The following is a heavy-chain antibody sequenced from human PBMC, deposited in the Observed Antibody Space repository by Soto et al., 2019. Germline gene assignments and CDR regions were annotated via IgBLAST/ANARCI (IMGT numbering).Heavy chain of an antibody. CDR2: INAGNGNT. CDR1: GYTFTSYA. Sequence: QVQLVQSGAEEKKPGASVKVSCKASGYTFTSYAMHWVRQAPGQRLEWMGWINAGNGNTKYSQKFQGRVTITRDTSASTAYMELSSQRSEDTAVYYCARAPSWWSFDLWGRGTLVTVSS. J-gene: IGHJ2*01. CDR3: ARAPSWWSFDL. V-gene: IGHV1-3*05.